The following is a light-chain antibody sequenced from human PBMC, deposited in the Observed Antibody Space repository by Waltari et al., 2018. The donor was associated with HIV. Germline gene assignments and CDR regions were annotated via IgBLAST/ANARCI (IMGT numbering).Light chain of an antibody. CDR2: AAS. CDR1: QRIGNS. CDR3: QKYNSAPLT. J-gene: IGKJ3*01. Sequence: DIQMTQSPSSLSASVDDRVTITCRASQRIGNSLAWYKQKPGKVPTLLIYAASTLQSGVTTRFSGCGSGTDFTLTISSLQPEDFATYYSQKYNSAPLTFGPGTKVDVK. V-gene: IGKV1-27*01.